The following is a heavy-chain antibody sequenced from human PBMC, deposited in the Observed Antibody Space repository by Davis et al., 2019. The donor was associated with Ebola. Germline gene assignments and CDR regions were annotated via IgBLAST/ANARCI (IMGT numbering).Heavy chain of an antibody. V-gene: IGHV1-18*01. CDR2: ISAYNGNT. J-gene: IGHJ5*02. CDR1: GYTFTSYG. Sequence: AASVKVSCKASGYTFTSYGISWVRQAPGQGLEWMGWISAYNGNTNYAQKLQGRVTMTTDTSTSTAYMELSSLRSEDTAVYYCAGSILEQYNWFDPWGQGTLVTVSS. D-gene: IGHD3-3*01. CDR3: AGSILEQYNWFDP.